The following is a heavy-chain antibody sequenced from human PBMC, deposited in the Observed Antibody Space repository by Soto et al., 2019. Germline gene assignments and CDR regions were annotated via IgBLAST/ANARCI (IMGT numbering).Heavy chain of an antibody. CDR1: GGSISSYY. Sequence: SETLSLTCTVSGGSISSYYWSWIRQPPGKGLEWTGYIYYSGSTNYNPSPKSRVTISVDTSKNQFSLKLSSVTAADTAVYYCARDSSLFDYWGQGTLVTVSS. CDR3: ARDSSLFDY. J-gene: IGHJ4*02. CDR2: IYYSGST. V-gene: IGHV4-59*01. D-gene: IGHD2-15*01.